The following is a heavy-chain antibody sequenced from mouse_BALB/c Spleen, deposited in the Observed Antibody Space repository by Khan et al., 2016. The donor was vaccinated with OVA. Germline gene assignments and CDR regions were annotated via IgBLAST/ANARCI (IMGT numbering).Heavy chain of an antibody. CDR1: GYTFTTYW. CDR3: AREGLYGIFTS. CDR2: INPSTGYT. V-gene: IGHV1-7*01. D-gene: IGHD2-1*01. J-gene: IGHJ3*01. Sequence: QMQLEESGAELAKPGASVKMSCTASGYTFTTYWMHWVKQRPGQGLEWIGYINPSTGYTEYNQNFKDKATLTADESSSTAYIQLNSLTSEDSAVYSGAREGLYGIFTSWGQGILVTVFA.